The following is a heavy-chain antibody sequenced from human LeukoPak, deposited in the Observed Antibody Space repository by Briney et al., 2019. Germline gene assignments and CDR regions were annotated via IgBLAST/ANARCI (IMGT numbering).Heavy chain of an antibody. CDR3: ARDIALEWLGNFDY. Sequence: ASVKVSCKASGYTFTSYGISWVRQAPGQGLEWMGWINPNSGGTNYAQKFQGRVTMTRDTSISTAYMELSRLRSDDTAVYYCARDIALEWLGNFDYWGQGTLVTVSS. J-gene: IGHJ4*02. CDR2: INPNSGGT. D-gene: IGHD6-19*01. V-gene: IGHV1-2*02. CDR1: GYTFTSYG.